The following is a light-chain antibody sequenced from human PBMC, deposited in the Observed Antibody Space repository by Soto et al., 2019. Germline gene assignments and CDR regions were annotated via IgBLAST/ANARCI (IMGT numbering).Light chain of an antibody. CDR1: QTVSNNY. CDR3: QQYAGPPTT. J-gene: IGKJ5*01. CDR2: GAS. Sequence: EIVLTQSPGTLSLSPVDIATLSCSGSQTVSNNYLAWCQQKPGQAPRVIMYGASRRATGIPDRFSGGGSGTDFTLTISRLEPEDFAVYFCQQYAGPPTTFGQGTRLEIK. V-gene: IGKV3-20*01.